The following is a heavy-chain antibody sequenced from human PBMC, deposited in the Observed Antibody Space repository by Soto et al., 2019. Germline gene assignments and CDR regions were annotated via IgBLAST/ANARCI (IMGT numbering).Heavy chain of an antibody. CDR3: ARGGTGTLDYYYYMDV. V-gene: IGHV6-1*01. D-gene: IGHD1-1*01. Sequence: KQSQTLSLTCAISGDSVSSNSAAWNWIRQSPSRGLEWLGRTYYRSKWYNDYAVSVKSRITINPDTSKNQFSLQLNSVTPEDTAVYYCARGGTGTLDYYYYMDVWGKGTTVTVSS. J-gene: IGHJ6*03. CDR2: TYYRSKWYN. CDR1: GDSVSSNSAA.